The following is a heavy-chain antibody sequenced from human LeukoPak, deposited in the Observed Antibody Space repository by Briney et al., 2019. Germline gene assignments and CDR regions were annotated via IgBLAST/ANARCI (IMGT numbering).Heavy chain of an antibody. CDR1: GGSFSGYY. CDR3: ARGRRFGEPQSWFDP. V-gene: IGHV4-34*01. J-gene: IGHJ5*02. CDR2: INHSGST. D-gene: IGHD3-10*01. Sequence: ASETLSLTCAVYGGSFSGYYWSWIRQPPGKGLEWIGEINHSGSTNYNPSLKSRVTISVDTSKNQFSLKLSSVTAADTAVYYCARGRRFGEPQSWFDPWGQGTLVTVSS.